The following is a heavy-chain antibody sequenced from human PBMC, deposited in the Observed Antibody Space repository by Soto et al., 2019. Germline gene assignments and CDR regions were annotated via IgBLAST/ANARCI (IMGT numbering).Heavy chain of an antibody. Sequence: QLQLQESGSGLEKPSQTLSLTCAVSGGSIGSDGYSWSWIRQPPGKGLEWIGYIYHSGSTYYNPSLKSRVTISVDRSKNQFSLKLSSVTAADTAVYYCARGMTTVTTLDYWGQGTLVTVSS. D-gene: IGHD4-4*01. CDR2: IYHSGST. V-gene: IGHV4-30-2*01. CDR1: GGSIGSDGYS. CDR3: ARGMTTVTTLDY. J-gene: IGHJ4*02.